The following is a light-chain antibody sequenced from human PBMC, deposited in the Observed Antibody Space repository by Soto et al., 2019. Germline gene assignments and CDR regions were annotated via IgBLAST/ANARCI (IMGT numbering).Light chain of an antibody. Sequence: DIQMTQSPSTLSASVGDRVTITCRASQTISRRLAWFQQKPGKAPGLVIYDASSLQSGVSSRFSGSGYGTEFTLTISCLQPDDLAAYYGQQYNPYSWTFGQGTKVDIK. V-gene: IGKV1-5*01. J-gene: IGKJ1*01. CDR3: QQYNPYSWT. CDR2: DAS. CDR1: QTISRR.